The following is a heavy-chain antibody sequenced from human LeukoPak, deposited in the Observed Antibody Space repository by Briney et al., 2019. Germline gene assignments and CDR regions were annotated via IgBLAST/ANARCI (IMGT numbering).Heavy chain of an antibody. CDR3: ARGSFIDRKLLWFGEYNRPKYNWFDP. Sequence: GGSLRLSCAASGFTFSSYWMSWVRQAPGKGLEWVANIKQDGSEKYYVDSVKGRFTISRDNAKNSLYLQMNSLRAEATAVYYCARGSFIDRKLLWFGEYNRPKYNWFDPWGQGTLVTVSS. CDR2: IKQDGSEK. CDR1: GFTFSSYW. V-gene: IGHV3-7*01. J-gene: IGHJ5*02. D-gene: IGHD3-10*01.